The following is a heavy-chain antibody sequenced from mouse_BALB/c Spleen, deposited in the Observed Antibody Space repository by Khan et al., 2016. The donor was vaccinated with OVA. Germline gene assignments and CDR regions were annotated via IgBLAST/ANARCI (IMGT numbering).Heavy chain of an antibody. CDR3: ARMARK. Sequence: VQLQESGAELVKPSPTLTFSCTASGFNINDTYMHYLKQWPEQNLLWFGGIVRPNGNTKYDPSFQGQVSITADTSTNTAYLQLNSLTSEDTAVYYCARMARKWGQGTTLTVSS. J-gene: IGHJ2*01. CDR2: IVRPNGNT. V-gene: IGHV14-3*02. CDR1: GFNINDTY.